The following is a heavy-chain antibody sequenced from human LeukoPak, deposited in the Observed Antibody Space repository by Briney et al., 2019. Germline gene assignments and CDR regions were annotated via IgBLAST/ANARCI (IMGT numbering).Heavy chain of an antibody. J-gene: IGHJ4*02. V-gene: IGHV4-30-2*01. CDR3: ARGPSHYYDSSGYLDY. Sequence: PSETLSLTCAVSGGSISSGGYSWSWIRQPPGKGLEWIGYIYHSGSTYYNPSLKSRVTISVDRSKNQFSLKLSSVTAADTAVYYCARGPSHYYDSSGYLDYWGQGTLATVSS. CDR1: GGSISSGGYS. D-gene: IGHD3-22*01. CDR2: IYHSGST.